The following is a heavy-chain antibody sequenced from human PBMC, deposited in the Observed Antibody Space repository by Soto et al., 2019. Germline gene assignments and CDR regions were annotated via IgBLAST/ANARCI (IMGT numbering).Heavy chain of an antibody. V-gene: IGHV3-33*01. J-gene: IGHJ4*02. D-gene: IGHD1-26*01. CDR1: GFTFSSYG. CDR2: IWYDGSNK. Sequence: HPGGSLRLSCAASGFTFSSYGMNWVRQAPGKGLEWVAVIWYDGSNKYYVGSVKGRFTISRDNSKNMLYLQMSSLRGEDTAVYYCARDAGFSGSYFDHWGQGTLVTVSS. CDR3: ARDAGFSGSYFDH.